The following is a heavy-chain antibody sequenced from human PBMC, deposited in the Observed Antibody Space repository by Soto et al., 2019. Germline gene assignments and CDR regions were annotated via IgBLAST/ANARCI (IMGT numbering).Heavy chain of an antibody. CDR3: ARDVYFFWLLPTDPYYYYGMDV. Sequence: QVQLVQSGAEVKKPGASVKVSCKASGYTFTSYGISWVRQAPGQGLEWMGWISAYNGNTNYAQKLQGRVTMTTDTSTSTAYMELSSLRSDDTAVYYCARDVYFFWLLPTDPYYYYGMDVWGQGTTVTVSS. D-gene: IGHD3-9*01. CDR2: ISAYNGNT. V-gene: IGHV1-18*01. CDR1: GYTFTSYG. J-gene: IGHJ6*02.